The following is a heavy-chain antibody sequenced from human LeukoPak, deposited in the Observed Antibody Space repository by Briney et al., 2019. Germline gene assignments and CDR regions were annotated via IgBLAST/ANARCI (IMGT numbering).Heavy chain of an antibody. J-gene: IGHJ4*02. Sequence: GESLQISCQGYGYSFSNFWIGWVRQMPGKGLEWMGIIYPGDSHTRHSPSFQGQVTITTDKSISTAYLQWSSLKASDTAMYYCARVGSGATPFDYWGQGTLVTVSS. D-gene: IGHD1-26*01. CDR3: ARVGSGATPFDY. CDR2: IYPGDSHT. CDR1: GYSFSNFW. V-gene: IGHV5-51*01.